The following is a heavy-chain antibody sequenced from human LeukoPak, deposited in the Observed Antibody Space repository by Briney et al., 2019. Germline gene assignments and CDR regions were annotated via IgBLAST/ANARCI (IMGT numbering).Heavy chain of an antibody. Sequence: PSETLSLTCTVSGGSISSYYWSWIRQPPGKGLEWIGYIYYSGSTNYNPSLKSRVTISVDTSKNQLSLKLSSVTAADTAVYYCARVLLSNYDFWSGYSNWFDPWGQGTLVTVSS. J-gene: IGHJ5*02. CDR2: IYYSGST. D-gene: IGHD3-3*01. V-gene: IGHV4-59*01. CDR3: ARVLLSNYDFWSGYSNWFDP. CDR1: GGSISSYY.